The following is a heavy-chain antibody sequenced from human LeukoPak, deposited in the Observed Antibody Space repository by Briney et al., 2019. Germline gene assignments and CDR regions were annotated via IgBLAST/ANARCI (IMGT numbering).Heavy chain of an antibody. Sequence: GGSLRLSCAASGFTFSSYSMNWVRQAPGKGLEWVSYISSSSSTIYYADSVKGRFTISRDNSKNTLYLQMNSLRAEDTAVYYCARAEYYYDSSGYYYGYYFDYWGQGTLVTVSS. V-gene: IGHV3-48*01. J-gene: IGHJ4*02. CDR2: ISSSSSTI. D-gene: IGHD3-22*01. CDR1: GFTFSSYS. CDR3: ARAEYYYDSSGYYYGYYFDY.